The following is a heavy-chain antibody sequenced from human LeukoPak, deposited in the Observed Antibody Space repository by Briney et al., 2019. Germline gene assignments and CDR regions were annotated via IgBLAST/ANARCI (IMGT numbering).Heavy chain of an antibody. Sequence: ASVKVSCKASGYTFTSYGISWVRQATGQGLEWMGWMNPNSGNTGYAQKFQGGVTITRNTSISTAYMELSSLRSDDTAVYYCARERITNYNWFDPWGQGTLVTVSS. J-gene: IGHJ5*02. D-gene: IGHD3-16*01. CDR2: MNPNSGNT. CDR1: GYTFTSYG. V-gene: IGHV1-8*03. CDR3: ARERITNYNWFDP.